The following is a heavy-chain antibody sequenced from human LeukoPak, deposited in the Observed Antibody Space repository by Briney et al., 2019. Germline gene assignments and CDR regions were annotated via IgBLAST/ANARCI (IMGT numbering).Heavy chain of an antibody. CDR3: ARGGELFNYYYYMDV. CDR1: GFTFDDYG. V-gene: IGHV3-20*01. J-gene: IGHJ6*03. CDR2: INWNGGST. Sequence: PGGSLRLSCAASGFTFDDYGMSWVRQAPGKGLEWVSGINWNGGSTGYADSVKGRFTISRDNAKNSLYLQMNSLRAEDTALYHCARGGELFNYYYYMDVWGKGTTVTVSS. D-gene: IGHD1-7*01.